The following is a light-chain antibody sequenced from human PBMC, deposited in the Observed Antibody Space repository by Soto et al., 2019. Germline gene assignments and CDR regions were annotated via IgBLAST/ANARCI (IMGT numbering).Light chain of an antibody. V-gene: IGLV2-14*01. Sequence: QCVLTQPGSVTGSPGESVTISSKGTSSDVGGYNYVSWYQQHPGKAPKLMIYDVSNRPSGVSNRFSGSKSGNTASLTISGLQAEDEADYYCSSYTSSSLYVFGTGTKVTVL. CDR1: SSDVGGYNY. CDR2: DVS. J-gene: IGLJ1*01. CDR3: SSYTSSSLYV.